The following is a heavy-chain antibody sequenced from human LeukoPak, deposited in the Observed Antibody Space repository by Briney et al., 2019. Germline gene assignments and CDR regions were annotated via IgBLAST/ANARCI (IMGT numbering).Heavy chain of an antibody. CDR3: AITGAAGTNLMDV. CDR2: IIPIFGTA. V-gene: IGHV1-69*05. J-gene: IGHJ6*03. Sequence: GASVKVSCKASGGTFSSYAISWVRQAPGLGLEWMGGIIPIFGTANYAQKFQGRVTITTDESTSTAYMELSSLRSEDTAVYYCAITGAAGTNLMDVWGKGTTVTVSS. CDR1: GGTFSSYA. D-gene: IGHD1-7*01.